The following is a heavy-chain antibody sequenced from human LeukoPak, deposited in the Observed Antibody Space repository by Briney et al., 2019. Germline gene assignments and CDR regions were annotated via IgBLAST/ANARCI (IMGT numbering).Heavy chain of an antibody. V-gene: IGHV4-61*02. CDR2: IYTSGST. D-gene: IGHD4-17*01. Sequence: SETLSLXCTVSGGSISSGSYYWSWIRQPAGKGLEWIGRIYTSGSTNYNPCLKSRVTISVDTSKNQFSLKLSSVTAADTAVYYCAREVHGDIDYWGQGTLVTVSS. CDR1: GGSISSGSYY. J-gene: IGHJ4*02. CDR3: AREVHGDIDY.